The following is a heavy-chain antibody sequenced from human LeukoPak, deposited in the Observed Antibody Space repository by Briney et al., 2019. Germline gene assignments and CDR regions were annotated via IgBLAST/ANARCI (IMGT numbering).Heavy chain of an antibody. D-gene: IGHD6-13*01. Sequence: SETLSLTCTVSGGSISSYYWSWIRQPPGKGLEWIGYIYYSGSTNYNPSLKSRVTISVDTSKNQFSLKLSSVTAADTAVYYCARGRGPGGSSWYSPTVLWGMDVWGQGTTVTVSS. CDR2: IYYSGST. CDR1: GGSISSYY. V-gene: IGHV4-59*01. J-gene: IGHJ6*02. CDR3: ARGRGPGGSSWYSPTVLWGMDV.